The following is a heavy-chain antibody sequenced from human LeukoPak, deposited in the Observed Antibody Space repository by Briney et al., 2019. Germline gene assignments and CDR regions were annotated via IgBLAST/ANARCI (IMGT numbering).Heavy chain of an antibody. D-gene: IGHD1-26*01. J-gene: IGHJ4*02. Sequence: SVKVSCKASGGTFSSYAISWVRQAPGQGLEWMGRIIPILGIANYAQKFQGRDTITADKSTSTAYMELSSLRSEDTAVYYCARIYSGSHYSWGQGTLVTISS. CDR1: GGTFSSYA. CDR3: ARIYSGSHYS. V-gene: IGHV1-69*04. CDR2: IIPILGIA.